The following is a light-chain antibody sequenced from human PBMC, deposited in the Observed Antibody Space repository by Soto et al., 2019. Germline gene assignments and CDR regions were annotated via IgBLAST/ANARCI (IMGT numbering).Light chain of an antibody. J-gene: IGKJ1*01. CDR3: LQDYGDSWT. CDR1: RDVGSD. Sequence: QMPQSPSSLSASVGENIIITCRASRDVGSDVSWYQQKPGQAPKLLIYAASNLYTGVPSRFSGSRSGTEFTLTISSLQPEDCASYYCLQDYGDSWTFGQGTKVDIK. CDR2: AAS. V-gene: IGKV1-6*01.